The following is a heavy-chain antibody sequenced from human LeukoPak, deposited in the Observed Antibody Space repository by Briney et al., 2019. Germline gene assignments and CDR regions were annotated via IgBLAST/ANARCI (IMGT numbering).Heavy chain of an antibody. V-gene: IGHV4-38-2*02. CDR3: ARQGSAYYFDY. CDR1: GYSISSAYY. Sequence: SETLSLTCSVSGYSISSAYYWGWIRPPPGKGLEWIGTMYHSGSTNYNPSLKSRVTMSVDTSENHFSLRLSSVTAADTAVYYCARQGSAYYFDYWGQGTLVTVSS. J-gene: IGHJ4*02. CDR2: MYHSGST.